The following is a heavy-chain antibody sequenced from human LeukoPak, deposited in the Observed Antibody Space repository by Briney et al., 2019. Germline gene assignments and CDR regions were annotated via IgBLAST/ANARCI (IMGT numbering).Heavy chain of an antibody. V-gene: IGHV3-7*04. CDR3: ARESFEY. CDR2: IKPDGSGK. J-gene: IGHJ4*02. Sequence: GGSLRLSCAVSGFTFSTKSMNWVRQAPGKGLEWVANIKPDGSGKYYADSVKGRFTISRDNAKDSLYLQMNSLRGDDTAVYYCARESFEYWGQGVLVTVSS. CDR1: GFTFSTKS.